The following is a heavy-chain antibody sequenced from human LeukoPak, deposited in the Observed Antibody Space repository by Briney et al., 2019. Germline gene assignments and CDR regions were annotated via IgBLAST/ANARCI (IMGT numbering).Heavy chain of an antibody. J-gene: IGHJ6*03. D-gene: IGHD6-13*01. V-gene: IGHV4-39*01. CDR3: ARQGIAAAGPNYYYYYMDV. CDR1: GGSLSSSSYY. Sequence: SETLSLTCTVSGGSLSSSSYYWGWIRQPPGKGLEWIGSIYYSGSTYYNPSLKSRVTISVDTSKNQFSLKLSSVTAADTAVYYCARQGIAAAGPNYYYYYMDVWGKGTTVTVSS. CDR2: IYYSGST.